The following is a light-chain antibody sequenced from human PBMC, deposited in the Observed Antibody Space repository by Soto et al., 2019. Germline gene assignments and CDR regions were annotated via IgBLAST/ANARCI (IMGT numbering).Light chain of an antibody. CDR3: QQYNISWT. V-gene: IGKV1-5*03. Sequence: DIQMTQSPSTLSASVGDRVTITCRASQSISYWLAWYQQKPGKAPNLLIYKASTLESGVPSRFSGSGSGTEFTLTISSLQPDDFATYFCQQYNISWTFGHGTNVEIK. CDR1: QSISYW. CDR2: KAS. J-gene: IGKJ1*01.